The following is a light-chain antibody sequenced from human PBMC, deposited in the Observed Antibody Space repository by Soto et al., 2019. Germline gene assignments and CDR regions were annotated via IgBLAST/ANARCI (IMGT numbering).Light chain of an antibody. CDR2: HAS. CDR1: QPISTW. J-gene: IGKJ5*01. V-gene: IGKV1-5*01. Sequence: DIQVTQGPSTLRASVGDRATITPRASQPISTWLAWYQQRPGKAPNLLIYHASSLESVVPSRFRGSGSGTGFTISVSSLQRDDCGTYYSQQYLVHSLTVREGTRLEIK. CDR3: QQYLVHSLT.